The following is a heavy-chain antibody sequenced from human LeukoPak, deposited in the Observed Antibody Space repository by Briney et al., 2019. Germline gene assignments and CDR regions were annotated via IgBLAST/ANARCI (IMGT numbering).Heavy chain of an antibody. J-gene: IGHJ4*02. CDR1: GLIFTSAW. D-gene: IGHD2-15*01. CDR2: ISPEGTET. Sequence: GGSLRLSCEASGLIFTSAWMAWVRQAPGQGLEWVANISPEGTETSYVGSVRSRFTISRDDAKTTVYLQTDSLRVEDTAFYYCGRWGIVATIDYWGQGILVTVSS. CDR3: GRWGIVATIDY. V-gene: IGHV3-7*01.